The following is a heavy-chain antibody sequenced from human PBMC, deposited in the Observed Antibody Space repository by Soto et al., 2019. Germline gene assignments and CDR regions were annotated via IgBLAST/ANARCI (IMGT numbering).Heavy chain of an antibody. D-gene: IGHD3-10*01. Sequence: GGSLRLSXTASGFTFSSYSMNWVRQAPGKGLEWVSYISSSSSTIYYADSVKGRFTISRDNAKNSLYLQMNSLRDEDTAVYYCARTSGYYGSGSYYNGGDYYYYGMDVWGQGTTVTVS. V-gene: IGHV3-48*02. CDR1: GFTFSSYS. CDR2: ISSSSSTI. CDR3: ARTSGYYGSGSYYNGGDYYYYGMDV. J-gene: IGHJ6*02.